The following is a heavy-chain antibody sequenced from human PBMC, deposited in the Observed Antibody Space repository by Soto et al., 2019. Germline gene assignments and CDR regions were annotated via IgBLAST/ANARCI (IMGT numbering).Heavy chain of an antibody. V-gene: IGHV1-46*01. D-gene: IGHD3-22*01. Sequence: ASVKVSCKASGYTFTSYYMHWVRQAPGQGLEWMGIINPSGGSTSYAQKFQGRVTMTRDTSTSTVYMELSSLRSEDTAVYYCARDRRDYYDSSGRDYFDYWGQGTLVTVSS. CDR3: ARDRRDYYDSSGRDYFDY. CDR2: INPSGGST. CDR1: GYTFTSYY. J-gene: IGHJ4*02.